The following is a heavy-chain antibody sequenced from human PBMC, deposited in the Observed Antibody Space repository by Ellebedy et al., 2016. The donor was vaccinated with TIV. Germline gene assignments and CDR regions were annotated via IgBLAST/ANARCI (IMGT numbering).Heavy chain of an antibody. CDR1: GFTFSNYW. J-gene: IGHJ4*02. Sequence: GGSLRLXXAASGFTFSNYWMSWVRQAPGKGLEWVANIKQDGSEKYYVDSVKGRFTISRDNAKDSLYLQMNSLRGEDTAVYYCAKSMETYVQGADPYDYWGQGTLVTVSS. D-gene: IGHD3-10*02. CDR3: AKSMETYVQGADPYDY. CDR2: IKQDGSEK. V-gene: IGHV3-7*01.